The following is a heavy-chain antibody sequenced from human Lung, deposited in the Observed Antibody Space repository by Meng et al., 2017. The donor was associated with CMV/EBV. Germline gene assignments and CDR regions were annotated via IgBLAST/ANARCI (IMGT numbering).Heavy chain of an antibody. J-gene: IGHJ4*02. Sequence: SQTLSLTXAVYGGSFSGYYCSWIRQPPGKGLEWIGEINPSGSTNYNPSLKSRVTISVDTSKNQFSLRLSSVTAADTALYYCARGILPQRGSTVPTPDYWGQGTLVTVSS. CDR2: INPSGST. CDR1: GGSFSGYY. CDR3: ARGILPQRGSTVPTPDY. D-gene: IGHD4-11*01. V-gene: IGHV4-34*01.